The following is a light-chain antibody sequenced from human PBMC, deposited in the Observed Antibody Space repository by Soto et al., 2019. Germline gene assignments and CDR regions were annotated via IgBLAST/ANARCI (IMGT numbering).Light chain of an antibody. J-gene: IGKJ1*01. Sequence: IQMTQSPSSLSASVGDRVTITCRASQSITGYLNWYQHKQGKVTKLLIDAASTLQSWVPSRFSCSGYGTDFALTLSSLQAEDSATYYCQQSFTGPWTFGQGTKVEIK. CDR1: QSITGY. V-gene: IGKV1-39*01. CDR3: QQSFTGPWT. CDR2: AAS.